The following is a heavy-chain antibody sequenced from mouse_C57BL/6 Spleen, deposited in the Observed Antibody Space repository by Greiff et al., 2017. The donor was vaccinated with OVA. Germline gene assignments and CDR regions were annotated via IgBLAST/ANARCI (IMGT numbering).Heavy chain of an antibody. J-gene: IGHJ3*01. D-gene: IGHD2-5*01. CDR1: GYSITSGYY. CDR2: ISYDGSN. Sequence: VQLKESGPGLVKPSQSLSLTCSVTGYSITSGYYWNWIRQFPGNKLEWMGYISYDGSNNYNPSLKNRISITRDTSKNQFFLKLNSVTTEDTATYYCATLYSNYAWFAYWGQGTLVTVSA. CDR3: ATLYSNYAWFAY. V-gene: IGHV3-6*01.